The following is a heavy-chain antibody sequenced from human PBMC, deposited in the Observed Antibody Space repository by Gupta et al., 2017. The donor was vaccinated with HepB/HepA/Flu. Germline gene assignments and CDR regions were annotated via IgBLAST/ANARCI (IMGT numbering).Heavy chain of an antibody. J-gene: IGHJ2*01. CDR1: GFTLSSYG. CDR3: TRDADGSALHWFFDL. CDR2: VWAAGDKK. D-gene: IGHD1-1*01. Sequence: QVQLVESGGGVVQPGRSLRLSCAASGFTLSSYGMTWVRQAPGKGLEWVADVWAAGDKKYYADSVKGRFTISRDTSENTVYLQMNMLRDEDTAIYYCTRDADGSALHWFFDLWGRGTLVTVTS. V-gene: IGHV3-33*01.